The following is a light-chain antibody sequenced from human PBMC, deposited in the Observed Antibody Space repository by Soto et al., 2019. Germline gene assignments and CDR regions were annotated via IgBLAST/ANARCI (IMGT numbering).Light chain of an antibody. J-gene: IGKJ1*01. CDR1: QSVSSSY. V-gene: IGKV3-20*01. CDR3: QQYGSSHSWT. CDR2: GAS. Sequence: EILLTQSPGTLSLSPGERATLSCRASQSVSSSYLAWYQQKPGQAPRLLIYGASSRATVIPDRFSGSGSGTDFTLTISRLETEDFAVYYRQQYGSSHSWTFGHGTKVDI.